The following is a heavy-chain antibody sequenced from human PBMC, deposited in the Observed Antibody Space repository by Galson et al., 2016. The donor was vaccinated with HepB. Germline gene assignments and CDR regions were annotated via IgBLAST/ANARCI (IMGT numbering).Heavy chain of an antibody. CDR2: ISDGGSSK. Sequence: SLRLSCAASGFTFSRSAMHWVRQAPGKGLDWVAVISDGGSSKYYADSVKGRFTISRDNAKDTLYLQLNSLRPEDTAVYYCARGGTNIAVAATAFDYWGQGTLVTVSS. D-gene: IGHD6-19*01. J-gene: IGHJ4*02. CDR3: ARGGTNIAVAATAFDY. V-gene: IGHV3-30*04. CDR1: GFTFSRSA.